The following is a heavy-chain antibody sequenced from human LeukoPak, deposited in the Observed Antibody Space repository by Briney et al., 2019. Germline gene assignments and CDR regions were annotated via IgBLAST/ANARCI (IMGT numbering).Heavy chain of an antibody. D-gene: IGHD2-15*01. CDR3: AEEDDIVCSFDY. Sequence: GGSLRLSCAASGFTFSDYAMTWVRQDPGKGLEWISTISGSGGSTYYADSVKGRFTISRDNSKNTLYLQMNSLRAEDTAMYYCAEEDDIVCSFDYWGQGTLVTVSS. J-gene: IGHJ4*02. V-gene: IGHV3-23*01. CDR2: ISGSGGST. CDR1: GFTFSDYA.